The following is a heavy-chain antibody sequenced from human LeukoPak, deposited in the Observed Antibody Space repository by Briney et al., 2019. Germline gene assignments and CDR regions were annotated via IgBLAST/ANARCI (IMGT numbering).Heavy chain of an antibody. D-gene: IGHD6-13*01. CDR3: ARDLIAPAANGVDP. V-gene: IGHV4-4*07. CDR2: IYTSGST. Sequence: SETLSFTCTVCGGSISSYYWSWIRQPAGKRLEWIGRIYTSGSTNYNPSLKSRVTMSVDTSKNQFSLKLSSVTAADTAVYFCARDLIAPAANGVDPWGQGTLVTVSS. CDR1: GGSISSYY. J-gene: IGHJ5*02.